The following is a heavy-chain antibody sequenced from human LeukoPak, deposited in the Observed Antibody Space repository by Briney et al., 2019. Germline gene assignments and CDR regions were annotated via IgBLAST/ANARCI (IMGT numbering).Heavy chain of an antibody. J-gene: IGHJ4*02. CDR1: GFTFSSYW. CDR3: ARVTYYDNSAPTDGY. D-gene: IGHD3-22*01. CDR2: INSDGSST. V-gene: IGHV3-74*01. Sequence: GGSLRLSCEASGFTFSSYWMHWVRQAPGKGLVWVSRINSDGSSTTYADSVRGRFTISRDNAKNTLYLQMNSLRADDTAVYYCARVTYYDNSAPTDGYWGQGTLVTVSS.